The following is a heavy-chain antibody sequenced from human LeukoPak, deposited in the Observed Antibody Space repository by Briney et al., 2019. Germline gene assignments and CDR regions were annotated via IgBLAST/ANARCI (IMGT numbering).Heavy chain of an antibody. V-gene: IGHV4-39*07. CDR1: GGSISSSSYY. CDR2: IYYSGST. CDR3: ARESYSNYGGEIDY. D-gene: IGHD4-11*01. Sequence: SETLSLTCTVSGGSISSSSYYWGWIRQPPGKGLEWIGSIYYSGSTYYNPSLKSRVTISVDTSKNQFSLKLSSVTAADTAVYYCARESYSNYGGEIDYWGQGTLVTVSS. J-gene: IGHJ4*02.